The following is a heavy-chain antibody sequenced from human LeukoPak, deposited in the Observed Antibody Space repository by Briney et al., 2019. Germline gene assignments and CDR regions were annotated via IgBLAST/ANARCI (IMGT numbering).Heavy chain of an antibody. CDR1: DGSISSSSYY. CDR2: IYYSGST. Sequence: SETLSLTCTVSDGSISSSSYYWGWIRQPPGKGLEWIGSIYYSGSTYYSPSLKSRVTLSVDTSKNQFSLKLSSVTAADTAVYCCARRRLGETTTANWFDPWGQGTLVTVSS. CDR3: ARRRLGETTTANWFDP. J-gene: IGHJ5*02. D-gene: IGHD1-7*01. V-gene: IGHV4-39*01.